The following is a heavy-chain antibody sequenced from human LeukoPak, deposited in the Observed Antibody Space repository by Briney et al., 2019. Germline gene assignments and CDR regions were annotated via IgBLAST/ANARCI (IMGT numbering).Heavy chain of an antibody. CDR3: ARDQCSSTSCYGMGSYYYYMDV. Sequence: ASVKVSCKASGYTFTGYYMHWVRQAPGQGLEWMGWINPNSGGTNCAQKFQGRVTMTRDTSISTAYMELSRLRSDDTAVYYCARDQCSSTSCYGMGSYYYYMDVWGKGTTVTVSS. D-gene: IGHD2-2*01. V-gene: IGHV1-2*02. J-gene: IGHJ6*03. CDR2: INPNSGGT. CDR1: GYTFTGYY.